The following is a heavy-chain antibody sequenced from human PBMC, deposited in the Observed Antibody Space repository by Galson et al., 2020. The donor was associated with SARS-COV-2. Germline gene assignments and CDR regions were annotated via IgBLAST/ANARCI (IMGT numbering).Heavy chain of an antibody. D-gene: IGHD7-27*01. CDR2: IYSEGRST. CDR1: GFTFSSYW. J-gene: IGHJ4*02. V-gene: IGHV3-74*01. Sequence: PGGSLRLPCAASGFTFSSYWMHWFRQAPGKGLVWVSRIYSEGRSTNYADSVKGRFTISGDNAKNTLYLQMNSLRAEDTAVYYCARGDMGNDYFDYWGQGTRVTGSS. CDR3: ARGDMGNDYFDY.